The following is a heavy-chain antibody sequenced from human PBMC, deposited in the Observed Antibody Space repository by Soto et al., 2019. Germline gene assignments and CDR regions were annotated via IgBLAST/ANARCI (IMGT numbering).Heavy chain of an antibody. V-gene: IGHV1-2*02. CDR1: GYTFSDYY. CDR2: INCDSSGT. CDR3: TRDLVGYDAFDV. D-gene: IGHD5-12*01. J-gene: IGHJ3*01. Sequence: QVHLVQSGAEVKKPGTSVKVSCKTSGYTFSDYYIHWVRQAPGQGLEWMGRINCDSSGTTYAQKFQGRVTMTRDTSITTVYMDLSRLTSTDTAVYFCTRDLVGYDAFDVWGQGTLVAVSP.